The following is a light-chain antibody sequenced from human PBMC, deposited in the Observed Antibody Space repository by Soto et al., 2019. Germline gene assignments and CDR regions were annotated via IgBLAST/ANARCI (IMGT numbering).Light chain of an antibody. CDR3: AAWDDSLSGPSYV. CDR1: SSNIGSNY. J-gene: IGLJ1*01. Sequence: SVLTQPPSAYGTPGQRVTISCSGSSSNIGSNYVYWYQQLPGTAPKLLIYRNNQRPSGVPDRFSGSKSGTSASLAISGLRSEDEADYYCAAWDDSLSGPSYVFGTGTKVTVL. V-gene: IGLV1-47*01. CDR2: RNN.